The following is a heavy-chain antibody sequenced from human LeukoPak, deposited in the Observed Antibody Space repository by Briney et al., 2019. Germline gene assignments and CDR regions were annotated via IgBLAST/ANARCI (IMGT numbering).Heavy chain of an antibody. CDR3: ARVRGTWGKGDAFDI. J-gene: IGHJ3*02. D-gene: IGHD7-27*01. V-gene: IGHV4-4*07. Sequence: SETLSLTCTVSGGSITVYHWGWIRQPAGKGLEWIGRIYASGSTNYNPSLKSRVTISLDTSQDQFPSERSPVTAADTAVYYCARVRGTWGKGDAFDIWGQGTMVTVSS. CDR2: IYASGST. CDR1: GGSITVYH.